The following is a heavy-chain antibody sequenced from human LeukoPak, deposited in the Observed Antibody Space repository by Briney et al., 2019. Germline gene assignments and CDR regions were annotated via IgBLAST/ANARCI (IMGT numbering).Heavy chain of an antibody. V-gene: IGHV4-4*07. CDR3: ARDLLVGYRSSTSCYTHYYGMDV. J-gene: IGHJ6*02. CDR1: GGSFSGYY. CDR2: IYTSGST. D-gene: IGHD2-2*02. Sequence: SETLSLTCAVYGGSFSGYYWSWIRQPPGKGLEWIGRIYTSGSTNYNPSLKSRVTMSVDTSKNQFSLKLSSVTAADTAVYYCARDLLVGYRSSTSCYTHYYGMDVWGQGTTVTVSS.